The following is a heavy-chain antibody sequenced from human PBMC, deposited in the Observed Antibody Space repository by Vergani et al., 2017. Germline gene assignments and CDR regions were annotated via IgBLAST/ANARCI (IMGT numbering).Heavy chain of an antibody. Sequence: QVQLQQWGAGLLTPSETLSLTCAVYGGSFSGYYWSWIRQPPGKGLEWIGEINHSGSTNYNPSLKSRVTISVDTSKNQFSLKLSSVTAADTAVYYCASFSGYCYGSGPLDAFDIWGQGTMVTVSS. V-gene: IGHV4-34*01. J-gene: IGHJ3*02. CDR1: GGSFSGYY. CDR2: INHSGST. CDR3: ASFSGYCYGSGPLDAFDI. D-gene: IGHD3-10*01.